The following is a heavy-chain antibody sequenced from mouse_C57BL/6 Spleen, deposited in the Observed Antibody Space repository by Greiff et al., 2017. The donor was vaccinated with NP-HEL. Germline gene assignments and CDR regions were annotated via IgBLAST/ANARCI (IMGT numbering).Heavy chain of an antibody. CDR3: ARHEDGNFMDY. CDR1: GFTFSSYG. V-gene: IGHV5-6*01. J-gene: IGHJ4*01. Sequence: EVKVVESGGDLVKPGGSLKLSCAASGFTFSSYGMSWVRQTPDKRLEWVATISSGGSYTYYPDSVKGRFTISRDNAKNTLYLQMSSLKSEDTAMYYCARHEDGNFMDYWGQGTSVTVSS. D-gene: IGHD2-1*01. CDR2: ISSGGSYT.